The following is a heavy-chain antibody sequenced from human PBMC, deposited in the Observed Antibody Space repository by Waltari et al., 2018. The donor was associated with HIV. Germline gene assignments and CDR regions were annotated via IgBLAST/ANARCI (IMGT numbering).Heavy chain of an antibody. CDR3: VRQMTFYDAFDI. J-gene: IGHJ3*02. V-gene: IGHV1-2*02. Sequence: HVQLLQSGAEVKKHGASVKVSCKASGYTFTAYYIHWVRQAPGQGLEWMGWVYPNTGDTNYAQKFQGRVTMARDASIRTVSMELSRLRSDDTAVYYCVRQMTFYDAFDIWGQGTLVTVSA. CDR1: GYTFTAYY. CDR2: VYPNTGDT.